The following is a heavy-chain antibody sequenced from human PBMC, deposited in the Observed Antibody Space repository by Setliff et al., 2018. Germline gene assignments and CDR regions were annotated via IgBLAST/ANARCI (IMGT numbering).Heavy chain of an antibody. CDR1: GDSISDHH. J-gene: IGHJ5*02. CDR2: IHYSGTT. Sequence: KASETLSLTCTVSGDSISDHHWSWIRQHPGQGLEWIGYIHYSGTTYYNPSLKSPVTISVDTSKSQFSLSLYSVTVADTAVYYCARGQPRWFDPWGPGTLVTVSS. CDR3: ARGQPRWFDP. V-gene: IGHV4-31*01.